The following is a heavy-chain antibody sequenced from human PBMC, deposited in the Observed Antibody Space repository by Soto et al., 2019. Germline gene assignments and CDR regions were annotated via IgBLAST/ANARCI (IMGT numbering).Heavy chain of an antibody. V-gene: IGHV3-30*18. Sequence: PGGSLRLSCAASGFTFSSYGMHWVRQAPGKGLGWVAVISYDGSNKYYADSVKGRFTISRDNSKNTLYLQMNSLRAEDTAVYYCAKGDSEYGSSHYYGMDVWGQGTTVTVSS. J-gene: IGHJ6*02. CDR2: ISYDGSNK. CDR3: AKGDSEYGSSHYYGMDV. D-gene: IGHD6-6*01. CDR1: GFTFSSYG.